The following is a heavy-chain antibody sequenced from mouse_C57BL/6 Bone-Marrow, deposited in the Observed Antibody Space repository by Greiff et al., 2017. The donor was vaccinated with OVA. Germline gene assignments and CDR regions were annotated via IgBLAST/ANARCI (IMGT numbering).Heavy chain of an antibody. V-gene: IGHV1-61*01. D-gene: IGHD4-1*01. Sequence: QVQLQQPGAELVRPGSSVKLSCKASGYTFTSYWMDWAKQRPGQGLEWIGNIYPSDSDTHYNQKFKDKATLTVDKSSSTAYMQIGSLTSENSAVDYCARSGTWGYYAMDYGGQGNSVTVSA. CDR2: IYPSDSDT. CDR1: GYTFTSYW. J-gene: IGHJ4*01. CDR3: ARSGTWGYYAMDY.